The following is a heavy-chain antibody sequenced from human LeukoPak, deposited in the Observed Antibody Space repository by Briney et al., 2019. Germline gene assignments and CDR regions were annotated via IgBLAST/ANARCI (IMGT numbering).Heavy chain of an antibody. V-gene: IGHV3-9*01. J-gene: IGHJ2*01. CDR1: GFTFDDYA. CDR2: ISWNSGSI. D-gene: IGHD6-19*01. Sequence: GRSLRLSCAASGFTFDDYAMHWVRQAPGKGLEWVSGISWNSGSIGYADSVKGRFTISRDNAKNSLYLQMNSLRAEDTALYYCAKDRRQWLVNWYFDLWGRGTLVTVSS. CDR3: AKDRRQWLVNWYFDL.